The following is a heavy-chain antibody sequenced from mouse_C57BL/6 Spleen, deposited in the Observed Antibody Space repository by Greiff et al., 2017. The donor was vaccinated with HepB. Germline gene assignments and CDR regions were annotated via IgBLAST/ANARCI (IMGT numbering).Heavy chain of an antibody. CDR3: ARRYYGSSPHWYFDV. D-gene: IGHD1-1*01. J-gene: IGHJ1*03. Sequence: VQLQQSGPELVKPGASVKISCKASGYSFTGYYMNWVKQSPEKSLEWIGEINPSTGGTTYNQKFKAKATLTVDKSSSTAYMQLKSLTSEDSAVYYCARRYYGSSPHWYFDVWGTGTTVTVSS. CDR1: GYSFTGYY. V-gene: IGHV1-42*01. CDR2: INPSTGGT.